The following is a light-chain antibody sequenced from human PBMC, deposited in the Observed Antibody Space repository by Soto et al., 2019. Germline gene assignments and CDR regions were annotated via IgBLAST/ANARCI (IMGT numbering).Light chain of an antibody. V-gene: IGLV2-8*01. CDR2: GVS. J-gene: IGLJ2*01. Sequence: QSVLTQPPSASGSPGQSVTISCTGTSSDIGTFSSISWYQQYPGKAPKLMIFGVSQRPSGVPDRFSGSNSGNTATLTISGVEDGDEADYYCQVWDTSSDHVVFGGGTKLTVL. CDR1: SSDIGTFSS. CDR3: QVWDTSSDHVV.